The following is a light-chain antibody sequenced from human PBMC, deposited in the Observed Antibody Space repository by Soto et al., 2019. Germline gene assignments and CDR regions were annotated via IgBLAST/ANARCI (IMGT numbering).Light chain of an antibody. Sequence: EIVLTQSPGTLSLSPGERATLSCRASQSVSSNYLAWYQQKPGQAPRLLIYGASSRATGIPDRFSGSGSGTDFTLTIIRLEPEDFAVYYCQQYGSSTWTFGQGTKVDIK. CDR1: QSVSSNY. J-gene: IGKJ1*01. CDR3: QQYGSSTWT. CDR2: GAS. V-gene: IGKV3-20*01.